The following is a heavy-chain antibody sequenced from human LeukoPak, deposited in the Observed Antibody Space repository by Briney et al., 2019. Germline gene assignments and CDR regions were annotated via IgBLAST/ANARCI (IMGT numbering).Heavy chain of an antibody. D-gene: IGHD6-19*01. CDR3: ATAVASSSGWYADY. V-gene: IGHV3-21*01. CDR1: GFTFSSYS. J-gene: IGHJ4*02. Sequence: GGSLRLSCAASGFTFSSYSMNWVRQAPGKGLEWVSSISSSSSYIYYADSVKGRFTISRDNAKNSLYLQMNSLRAEDTAVYYCATAVASSSGWYADYWGQGTLVTVSS. CDR2: ISSSSSYI.